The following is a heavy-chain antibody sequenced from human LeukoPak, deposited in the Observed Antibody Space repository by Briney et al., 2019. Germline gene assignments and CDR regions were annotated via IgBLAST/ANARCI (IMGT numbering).Heavy chain of an antibody. Sequence: ASVKVPCKASGYDFTGHYIHWVRQAPGQGLEWMGWINPSSGVTIYTQKFQGRVTMTRDTAISTAYMELRRLKSDDTAVYYCAREVLVYGLDVWGNGTTVIVSA. CDR3: AREVLVYGLDV. V-gene: IGHV1-2*02. D-gene: IGHD3-3*02. J-gene: IGHJ6*04. CDR1: GYDFTGHY. CDR2: INPSSGVT.